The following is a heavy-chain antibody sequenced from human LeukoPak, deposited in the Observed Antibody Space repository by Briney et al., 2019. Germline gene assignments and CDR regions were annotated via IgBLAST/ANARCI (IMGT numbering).Heavy chain of an antibody. CDR2: ISSSGSTI. CDR3: ARDLWNDVESEDV. V-gene: IGHV3-48*03. J-gene: IGHJ6*04. CDR1: GFTFSSYE. Sequence: GGSLRLSCAASGFTFSSYEMNWVRQAPGKGLEWVSYISSSGSTIYYADSVKGRFTISRDNAKNSLYLQMNSLRAEDTAVYYCARDLWNDVESEDVWGKGTTVTISS. D-gene: IGHD1-1*01.